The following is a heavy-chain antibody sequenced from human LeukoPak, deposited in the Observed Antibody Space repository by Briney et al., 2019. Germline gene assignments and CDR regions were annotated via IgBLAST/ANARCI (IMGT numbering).Heavy chain of an antibody. D-gene: IGHD3-9*01. J-gene: IGHJ4*02. V-gene: IGHV3-53*01. CDR1: GFTFDDYG. Sequence: GGSLRLSCAASGFTFDDYGLSWVRQAPGKGLEWVSVIYSGGSTYYADSVKGRFTISRDNSKNTLYLQMNSLRAEDTAVYYCARASFDILTGYFDYWGQGTLVTVSS. CDR2: IYSGGST. CDR3: ARASFDILTGYFDY.